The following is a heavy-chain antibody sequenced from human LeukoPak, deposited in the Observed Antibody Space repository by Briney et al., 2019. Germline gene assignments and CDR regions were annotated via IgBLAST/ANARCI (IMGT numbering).Heavy chain of an antibody. D-gene: IGHD3-10*01. Sequence: PSQTLSLTCTVSGGSISSGSYYWSWIRQPAGKGLEWIGRIYSSGSTNDNPSLKSRVTISYTAKNQLSLKLNSVTAADTAVYYCARGGYYGSGNDFRFDPWGQGTLVTVSS. V-gene: IGHV4-61*02. J-gene: IGHJ5*02. CDR3: ARGGYYGSGNDFRFDP. CDR1: GGSISSGSYY. CDR2: IYSSGST.